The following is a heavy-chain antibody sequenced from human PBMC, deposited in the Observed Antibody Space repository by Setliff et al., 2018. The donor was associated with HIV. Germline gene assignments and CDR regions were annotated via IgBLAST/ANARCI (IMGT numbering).Heavy chain of an antibody. V-gene: IGHV1-18*01. Sequence: GASVKVSCKASGYTFTNYGISWVRQAPGQGLEWMGWISAYNGNTNYAQKLQGRVTLTTDTSTSTAYMELRSLRSDDTAVYYCAGFGDYDDSSGYITDYWGQGTLVTVS. CDR2: ISAYNGNT. CDR1: GYTFTNYG. J-gene: IGHJ4*02. D-gene: IGHD3-22*01. CDR3: AGFGDYDDSSGYITDY.